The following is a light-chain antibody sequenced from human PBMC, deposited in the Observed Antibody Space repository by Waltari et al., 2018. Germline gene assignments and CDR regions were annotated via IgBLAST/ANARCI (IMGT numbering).Light chain of an antibody. J-gene: IGKJ4*01. CDR2: GAY. V-gene: IGKV3-20*01. CDR3: QQYDGSILT. Sequence: IVLTQSPDTLSLSPGQRATLSCRASQTINNNFLVWYQQKPGQAPRLLIHGAYSRATGFPDRFSGSGSGTDFTLTISRLEPEDVAVYYCQQYDGSILTFGGGTKVEI. CDR1: QTINNNF.